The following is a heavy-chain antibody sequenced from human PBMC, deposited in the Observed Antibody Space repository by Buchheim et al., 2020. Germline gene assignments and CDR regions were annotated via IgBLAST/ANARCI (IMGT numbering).Heavy chain of an antibody. CDR1: GFTFSSYA. Sequence: EVQLLESGGGLVQPGGSLRLSCAASGFTFSSYAMSWVRQAPGKGLEWVSAIIGSGGSTYYADSVKGRFTISRDNSKNTPYLQMNSLRAEDTAVYYCAKGRFDYGGNEWDAFDIWGQGT. CDR2: IIGSGGST. CDR3: AKGRFDYGGNEWDAFDI. J-gene: IGHJ3*02. V-gene: IGHV3-23*01. D-gene: IGHD4-23*01.